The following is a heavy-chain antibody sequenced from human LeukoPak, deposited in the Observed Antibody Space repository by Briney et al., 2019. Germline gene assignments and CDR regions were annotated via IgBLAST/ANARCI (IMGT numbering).Heavy chain of an antibody. V-gene: IGHV4-30-4*01. CDR2: IYYSGST. D-gene: IGHD6-13*01. CDR3: ARVPRSLYSSNWGWFDP. CDR1: GGSISSGDYY. J-gene: IGHJ5*02. Sequence: SETLSLTCTVSGGSISSGDYYWSWIRQPPGKGLEWIGYIYYSGSTYYNPSLKSRVTISVDTSKNQFSLKLSSVTAADTAVYYCARVPRSLYSSNWGWFDPWGQGTLVTVSS.